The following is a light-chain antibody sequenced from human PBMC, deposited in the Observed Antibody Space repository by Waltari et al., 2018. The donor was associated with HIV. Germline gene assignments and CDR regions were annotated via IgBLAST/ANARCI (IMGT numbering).Light chain of an antibody. V-gene: IGLV2-11*01. Sequence: QSALTQPRSVSGSPGQSVTISCTGTSSDVGGYTFASWYQHHPGKAPKPVISDVTKRPSGVPDRFSGSKSGNTASLPISWLQAEDEADYYCCSYSGSGTLDVFGTGTEVTVL. J-gene: IGLJ1*01. CDR2: DVT. CDR1: SSDVGGYTF. CDR3: CSYSGSGTLDV.